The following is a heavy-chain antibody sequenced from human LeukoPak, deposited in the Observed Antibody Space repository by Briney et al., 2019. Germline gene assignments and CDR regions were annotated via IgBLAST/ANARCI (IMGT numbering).Heavy chain of an antibody. J-gene: IGHJ6*04. Sequence: GGSLRLSCAASGFTFSSYGMHWVRQAPGKGLEWVAFIRYDGSNKYYADSVKGRFTISRDNSKNTLYLQMNSLRAEDTAVYYCAKDRYVTIFGVMDVWGKGTTVTVSS. D-gene: IGHD3-3*01. CDR2: IRYDGSNK. CDR3: AKDRYVTIFGVMDV. CDR1: GFTFSSYG. V-gene: IGHV3-30*02.